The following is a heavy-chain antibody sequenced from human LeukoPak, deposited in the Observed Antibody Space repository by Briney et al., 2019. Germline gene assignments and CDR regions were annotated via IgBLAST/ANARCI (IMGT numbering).Heavy chain of an antibody. CDR2: IHTSGST. V-gene: IGHV4-61*02. Sequence: SQTLSLTCTVSGGSISSGSYYWSWIRQPAGKGLEWIGRIHTSGSTNYNPSLKSRVTISVDTSKNQFSLKLSSVTAADTAVYYCARTAAAGGGEYFQHWGQGTLVTVSS. CDR1: GGSISSGSYY. CDR3: ARTAAAGGGEYFQH. D-gene: IGHD6-13*01. J-gene: IGHJ1*01.